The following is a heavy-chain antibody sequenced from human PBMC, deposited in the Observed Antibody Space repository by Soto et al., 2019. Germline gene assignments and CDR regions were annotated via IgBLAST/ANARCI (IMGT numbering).Heavy chain of an antibody. Sequence: SETLSLTCTVSGGSISSSSYYWGWIRQPPGKGLEWIGSIYYSGSTYYNPSLKSRVTISVDTSKDQFSLKLSSVTAADTAVYYCACIFSGGYGYGFYYYGMDVWGQGTKVTVSS. CDR2: IYYSGST. V-gene: IGHV4-39*01. CDR3: ACIFSGGYGYGFYYYGMDV. CDR1: GGSISSSSYY. J-gene: IGHJ6*02. D-gene: IGHD5-18*01.